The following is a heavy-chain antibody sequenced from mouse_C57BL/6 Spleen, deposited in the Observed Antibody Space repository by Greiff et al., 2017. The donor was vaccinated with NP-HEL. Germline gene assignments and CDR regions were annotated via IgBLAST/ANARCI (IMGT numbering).Heavy chain of an antibody. D-gene: IGHD1-1*01. CDR3: AREYYYGTVDD. CDR2: IHPTSGST. V-gene: IGHV1-64*01. CDR1: GYTFTSYW. J-gene: IGHJ2*01. Sequence: QVQLQQSGAELVKPGASVKLSCKASGYTFTSYWMHWVKQRPGQGLEWIGMIHPTSGSTNYNEKFKSKATLTVDKSSSTAYMQLSSLTSEDSAVYYCAREYYYGTVDDWGQGTTLTVSS.